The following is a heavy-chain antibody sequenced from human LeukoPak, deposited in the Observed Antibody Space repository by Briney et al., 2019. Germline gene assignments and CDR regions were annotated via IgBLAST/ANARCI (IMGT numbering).Heavy chain of an antibody. CDR3: ARDSIAAAGDFDY. J-gene: IGHJ4*02. CDR1: GFTLSSYW. CDR2: INSDGSST. D-gene: IGHD6-13*01. V-gene: IGHV3-74*01. Sequence: PWGSLRLSCAASGFTLSSYWMHWVRQAPGKGLVWVARINSDGSSTGYADSVKGRFTISRDNAKNTLYLQMNSLRAEDTAVYYCARDSIAAAGDFDYWGQGTLVTVSS.